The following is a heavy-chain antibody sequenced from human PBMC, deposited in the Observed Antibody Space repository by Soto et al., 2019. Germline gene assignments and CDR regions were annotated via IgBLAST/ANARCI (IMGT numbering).Heavy chain of an antibody. D-gene: IGHD3-16*01. V-gene: IGHV1-69*12. CDR1: GGTFSSYA. Sequence: QVQLVQSGAEVEKPGSSVKVSCKASGGTFSSYAISWVRQAPGQGLEWMGGIIPIFGTADYAQKFQGRVNIIADESSTTAYIELSSLSSADTAVYSWAAHCHGGPFYYYYGMDVWGHGTTVTVYS. J-gene: IGHJ6*02. CDR2: IIPIFGTA. CDR3: AAHCHGGPFYYYYGMDV.